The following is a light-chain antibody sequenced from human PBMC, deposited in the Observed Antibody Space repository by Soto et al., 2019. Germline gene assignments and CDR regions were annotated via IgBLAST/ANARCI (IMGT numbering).Light chain of an antibody. CDR1: QSISKY. V-gene: IGKV1-39*01. J-gene: IGKJ3*01. Sequence: DIQMTQSPSSLSASVGDRVAITCRASQSISKYVNWYQQKPGKAPKLLIYGASILQSGVPSRFSGGGSGTDFTLTIASLQPDDFAHYYCQQSSNTPYTFGPGT. CDR2: GAS. CDR3: QQSSNTPYT.